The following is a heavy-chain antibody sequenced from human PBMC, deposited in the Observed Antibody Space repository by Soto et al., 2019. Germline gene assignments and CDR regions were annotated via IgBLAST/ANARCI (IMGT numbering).Heavy chain of an antibody. J-gene: IGHJ4*01. Sequence: GGSLRLSCTASGFTLSRYAMNWVRQAPGKELEWVSTISGNSGKTNYAESVKGRFSISRDNSKNTVHLQLDSLRAEDTAVYFCAKLGFVLMELYYFHQWGHGTLVTVSS. CDR2: ISGNSGKT. D-gene: IGHD2-8*01. CDR3: AKLGFVLMELYYFHQ. CDR1: GFTLSRYA. V-gene: IGHV3-23*01.